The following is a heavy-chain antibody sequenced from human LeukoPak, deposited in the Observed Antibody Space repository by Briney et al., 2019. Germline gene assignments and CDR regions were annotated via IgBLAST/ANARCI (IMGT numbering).Heavy chain of an antibody. CDR2: IYTSGST. D-gene: IGHD4-17*01. J-gene: IGHJ4*02. V-gene: IGHV4-4*07. CDR1: GGSIDTYY. CDR3: ANSIDFDYGDYYFDY. Sequence: PSETLSLTCTVSGGSIDTYYWSWIRQPAGKGLEWIGRIYTSGSTNYNPSLKSRVTISLDTSKNQFSLKLSSVTAADTAVYYCANSIDFDYGDYYFDYWGQGALVTISS.